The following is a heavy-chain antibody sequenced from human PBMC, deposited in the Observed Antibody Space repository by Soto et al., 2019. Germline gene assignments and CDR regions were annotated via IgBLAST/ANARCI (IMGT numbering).Heavy chain of an antibody. V-gene: IGHV4-31*03. CDR2: IYYSGST. CDR1: GGSISSGGYY. D-gene: IGHD3-22*01. J-gene: IGHJ4*02. Sequence: SETLSLTCTVSGGSISSGGYYWSWIRQHPGKGLEWIGYIYYSGSTYYNPSLKSRVTISVDTSKNQFSLKLSSVTAADTVVYYCARDRARYYYDSSGYYDYWGQGTLVTVSS. CDR3: ARDRARYYYDSSGYYDY.